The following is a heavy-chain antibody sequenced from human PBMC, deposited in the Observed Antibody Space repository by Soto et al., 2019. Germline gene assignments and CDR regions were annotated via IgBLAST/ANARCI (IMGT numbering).Heavy chain of an antibody. CDR2: IYYSGST. J-gene: IGHJ6*02. D-gene: IGHD3-22*01. V-gene: IGHV4-59*12. Sequence: WETLSPTCTVSGGSISRYYWSWIQQPPGKGLEWIGYIYYSGSTNYNPSLKSRVTISVDRSKNQFSLKLSSVTAADTAVYYCAGSGYYHNSGTDVWGQGTTVTVSS. CDR3: AGSGYYHNSGTDV. CDR1: GGSISRYY.